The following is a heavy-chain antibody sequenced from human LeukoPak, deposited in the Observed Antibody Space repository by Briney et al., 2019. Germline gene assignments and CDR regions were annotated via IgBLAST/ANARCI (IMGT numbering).Heavy chain of an antibody. CDR2: IYYSGST. D-gene: IGHD3-16*01. J-gene: IGHJ4*02. V-gene: IGHV4-31*03. CDR1: GGSISSGGYY. CDR3: ARDRSGGFDY. Sequence: SQTLSLTCTVSGGSISSGGYYWSWIRQHPGKGLEWIGHIYYSGSTYYNPSLKSRVTISVDTSKNQFSLKLSSVTAADTAVYYCARDRSGGFDYWGQGTLVTVSS.